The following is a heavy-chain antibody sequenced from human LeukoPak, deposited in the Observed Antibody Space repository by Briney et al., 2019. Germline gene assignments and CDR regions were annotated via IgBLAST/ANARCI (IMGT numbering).Heavy chain of an antibody. CDR3: AKDSSGTMVRGVITRGFDY. Sequence: GGSLRLSCAASGFTFSSYAMSWVRQAPGKGLEWVSAISGSGGSTYYADSVKGRFTISRDNAKNSLYLQMNSLRAEDTALYYCAKDSSGTMVRGVITRGFDYWGQGTLVTVSS. V-gene: IGHV3-23*01. CDR1: GFTFSSYA. CDR2: ISGSGGST. J-gene: IGHJ4*02. D-gene: IGHD3-10*01.